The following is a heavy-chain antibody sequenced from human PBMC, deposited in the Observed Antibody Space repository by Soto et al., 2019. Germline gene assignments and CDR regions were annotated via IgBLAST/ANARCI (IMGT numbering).Heavy chain of an antibody. J-gene: IGHJ5*02. CDR3: ARAHSGYDYNWFDP. CDR2: INAGNGNT. V-gene: IGHV1-3*01. CDR1: GYTFTSYA. Sequence: ASVKVSCKASGYTFTSYAMHWVRQAPGQRLEWMGWINAGNGNTKYSQKFQGRVTITRDTSASTAYMELSSLRSEDTAVYYCARAHSGYDYNWFDPWGQGTLVTVSS. D-gene: IGHD5-12*01.